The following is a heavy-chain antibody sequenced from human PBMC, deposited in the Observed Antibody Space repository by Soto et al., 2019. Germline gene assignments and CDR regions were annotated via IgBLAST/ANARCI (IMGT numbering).Heavy chain of an antibody. V-gene: IGHV4-30-4*01. D-gene: IGHD3-22*01. CDR2: IYYSGST. CDR3: ARGPPPSTARGRLGVIPYFDY. CDR1: GGSISSGDYY. J-gene: IGHJ4*02. Sequence: SETLSLTCAVSGGSISSGDYYWSWIRQPPGKGLEWIGYIYYSGSTYYNPSLKSRVTISVDTSKNQFSLKLSSVTAADTAVYYCARGPPPSTARGRLGVIPYFDYWGQGTLVTVSS.